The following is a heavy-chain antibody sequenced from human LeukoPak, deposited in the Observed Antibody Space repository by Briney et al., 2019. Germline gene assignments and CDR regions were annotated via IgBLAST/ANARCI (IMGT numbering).Heavy chain of an antibody. V-gene: IGHV4-34*01. D-gene: IGHD3-16*01. J-gene: IGHJ5*02. CDR3: ARGRAVIPVGGWFDP. CDR1: GFTFSNYA. CDR2: INHSGST. Sequence: PGGSLRLSCAASGFTFSNYAMTWVRQAPGKGLEWIGEINHSGSTNYNPSLKSRVTISVDTSKNQFSLKLSSVTAADTAVYYCARGRAVIPVGGWFDPWGQGTLVTVSS.